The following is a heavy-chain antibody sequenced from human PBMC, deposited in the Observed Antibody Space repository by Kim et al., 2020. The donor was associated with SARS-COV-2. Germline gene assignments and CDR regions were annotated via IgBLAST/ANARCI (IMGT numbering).Heavy chain of an antibody. V-gene: IGHV3-7*04. J-gene: IGHJ4*02. CDR3: ARGGGVAIFDY. Sequence: EKYYVDSVTGRFTSSRDNANDVVYLQMNNLGVEDTAMYYCARGGGVAIFDYWGQGSLVTVSS. D-gene: IGHD3-16*01. CDR2: EK.